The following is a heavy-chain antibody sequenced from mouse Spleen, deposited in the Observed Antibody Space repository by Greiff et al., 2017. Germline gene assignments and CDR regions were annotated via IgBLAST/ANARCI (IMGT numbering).Heavy chain of an antibody. Sequence: QVQLQQPGAELVKPGASVKLSCKASGYTFTSYWMHWVKQRPGQGLEWIGMIHPNSGSTNYNEKFKRKATLTVDKSSSTAYMQLSSLTSEDSASYYCAREGLGDYWGQGTTLTVSS. V-gene: IGHV1-64*01. CDR1: GYTFTSYW. CDR2: IHPNSGST. J-gene: IGHJ2*01. CDR3: AREGLGDY. D-gene: IGHD3-3*01.